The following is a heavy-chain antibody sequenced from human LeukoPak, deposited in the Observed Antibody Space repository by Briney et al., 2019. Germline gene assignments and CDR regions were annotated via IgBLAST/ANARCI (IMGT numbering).Heavy chain of an antibody. CDR2: INQHGSEQ. D-gene: IGHD3-3*01. CDR3: ARTYLRHFDF. CDR1: GFTFTEHW. Sequence: GGSLRLSCIASGFTFTEHWMSWVRQAPGKGLEWVANINQHGSEQFYVDSVEGRFTISRDNAKNSLYLQMNSLRVEDTAVYFCARTYLRHFDFWAQGTLVTVSS. J-gene: IGHJ4*02. V-gene: IGHV3-7*01.